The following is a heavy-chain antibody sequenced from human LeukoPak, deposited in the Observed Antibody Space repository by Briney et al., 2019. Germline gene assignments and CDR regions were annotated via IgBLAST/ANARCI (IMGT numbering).Heavy chain of an antibody. CDR2: IYYSGST. V-gene: IGHV4-59*08. Sequence: PSETLSLTCTVSGGSISSYYWSWIRQPPGKGLEWIGYIYYSGSTNYNPSLTSRVTISVDTSKNQFSLKLSSVTAADTAVYYCARRGPTYYYDSSGYGDAFDIWGQGTMVTVSS. D-gene: IGHD3-22*01. CDR3: ARRGPTYYYDSSGYGDAFDI. J-gene: IGHJ3*02. CDR1: GGSISSYY.